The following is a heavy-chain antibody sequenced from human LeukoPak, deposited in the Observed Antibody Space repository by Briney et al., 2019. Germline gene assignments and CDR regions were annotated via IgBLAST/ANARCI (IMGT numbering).Heavy chain of an antibody. V-gene: IGHV4-59*08. CDR3: ARRGYSYSFDY. CDR2: ICYSGST. J-gene: IGHJ4*02. D-gene: IGHD5-18*01. CDR1: GGSISSYY. Sequence: SETLSLTCTVSGGSISSYYWSWIRQPPGKGLEWIGYICYSGSTNYNPSLKSRVTISVDTSKNQFSLKLSSVTAADTAVYYCARRGYSYSFDYWGQGTLVTVSS.